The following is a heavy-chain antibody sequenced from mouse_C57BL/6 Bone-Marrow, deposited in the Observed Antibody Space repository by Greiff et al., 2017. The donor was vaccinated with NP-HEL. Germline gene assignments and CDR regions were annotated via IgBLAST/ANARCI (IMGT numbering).Heavy chain of an antibody. J-gene: IGHJ4*01. CDR1: GYTFTSYG. CDR3: ASRDKYYAMDY. Sequence: VNVVESGAELARPGASVKLSCKASGYTFTSYGISWVKQRTGQGLEWIGEIYPRSGNTYYNEKFKGKATLTADKSSSTAYMELRSLTSEDSAVYFCASRDKYYAMDYWGQGTSVTVSS. V-gene: IGHV1-81*01. D-gene: IGHD3-3*01. CDR2: IYPRSGNT.